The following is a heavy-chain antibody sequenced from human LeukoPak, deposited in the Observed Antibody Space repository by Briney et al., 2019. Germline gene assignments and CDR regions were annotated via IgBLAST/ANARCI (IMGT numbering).Heavy chain of an antibody. V-gene: IGHV4-39*01. Sequence: SETLSLTCTVSGGSISSSSYYWGWIRQPPGKGLEWIGSIYYSGSTYYNPSLKSRVTISVDTSKNQFSLKLSSVTAADTAVYYCARHDPRSFSLFALDIWGQGTMVTVSS. CDR3: ARHDPRSFSLFALDI. D-gene: IGHD3-10*02. CDR2: IYYSGST. J-gene: IGHJ3*02. CDR1: GGSISSSSYY.